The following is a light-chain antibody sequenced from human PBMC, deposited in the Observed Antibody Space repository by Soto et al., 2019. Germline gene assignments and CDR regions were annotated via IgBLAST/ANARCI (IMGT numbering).Light chain of an antibody. CDR1: QSVSSSY. J-gene: IGKJ2*01. CDR2: RTS. CDR3: QQYDNSPYT. Sequence: EIVLTQSPATLSLSPGERATLSCRASQSVSSSYIAWYQHKVGQAPRLLMYRTSSRATGIPDRFSGSGSGTDFTLSISRLEPEDFAVYYCQQYDNSPYTFGQGTKLEIK. V-gene: IGKV3-20*01.